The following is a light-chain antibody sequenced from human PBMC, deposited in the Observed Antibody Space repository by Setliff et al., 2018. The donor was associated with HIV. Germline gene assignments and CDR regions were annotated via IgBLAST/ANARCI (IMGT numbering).Light chain of an antibody. Sequence: QSALAQPRSVSGSPGQSVTIACTGTSSDAGDYNFVSWYQLHPGKAPKPIIYDVTKRPSGVPDRFSGSKSANAASLTISGLQAEDEADYYCCSSAGTYTSFFVFGTGTKSPS. CDR2: DVT. J-gene: IGLJ1*01. V-gene: IGLV2-11*01. CDR3: CSSAGTYTSFFV. CDR1: SSDAGDYNF.